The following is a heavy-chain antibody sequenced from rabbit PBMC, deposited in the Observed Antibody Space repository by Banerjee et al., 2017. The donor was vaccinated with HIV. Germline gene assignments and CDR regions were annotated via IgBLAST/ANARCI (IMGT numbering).Heavy chain of an antibody. CDR1: GIDFSSYW. J-gene: IGHJ4*01. D-gene: IGHD7-1*01. V-gene: IGHV1S45*01. CDR3: ARGDGAYAGYDGL. CDR2: IYTGSSGTT. Sequence: QEQLVESGGGLVKPGASLTLTCKASGIDFSSYWICWVRQAPGKGLEWIGCIYTGSSGTTYFASWAKGRFTISRTSSTTVTLQMTSLTVADTATYFCARGDGAYAGYDGLWGQGTLVTVS.